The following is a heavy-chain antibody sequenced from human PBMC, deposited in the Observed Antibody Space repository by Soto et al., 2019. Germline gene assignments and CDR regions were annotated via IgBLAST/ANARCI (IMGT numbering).Heavy chain of an antibody. CDR1: GGTFSNYA. CDR3: AKDIGFQQHLFVFDN. J-gene: IGHJ4*02. Sequence: QVQLVQSGAEVKKPGSSVKVSCKASGGTFSNYAFSWVRQAPGQGLEWMGGILPIFTTATYAPKFQDRVTITADKSTSTVYMDLSSLRSEDTALYYCAKDIGFQQHLFVFDNWGQGTLVTVSS. CDR2: ILPIFTTA. D-gene: IGHD6-13*01. V-gene: IGHV1-69*06.